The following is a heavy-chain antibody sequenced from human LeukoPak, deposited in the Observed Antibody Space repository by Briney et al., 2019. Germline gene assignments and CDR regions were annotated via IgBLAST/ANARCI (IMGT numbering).Heavy chain of an antibody. J-gene: IGHJ4*02. D-gene: IGHD3-10*01. CDR2: ISAYNGNT. CDR1: GYTFTSYG. Sequence: ASVKVSCKASGYTFTSYGISWVRQAPGQGLEWTGWISAYNGNTNYAQKLQGRVTMTTDTSTSTAYMELRSLRSDDTAVYYCARDNYYGSGSYYTGVDYWGQGTLVTVSS. CDR3: ARDNYYGSGSYYTGVDY. V-gene: IGHV1-18*01.